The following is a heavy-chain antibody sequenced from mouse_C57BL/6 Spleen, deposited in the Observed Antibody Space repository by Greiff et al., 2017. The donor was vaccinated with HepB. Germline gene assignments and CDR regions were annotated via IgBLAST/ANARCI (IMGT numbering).Heavy chain of an antibody. CDR2: IDPETGGT. V-gene: IGHV1-15*01. Sequence: VKLMESGAELVRPGASVTLSCTASGYTFTDYEMHWVKQTPVHGLEWIGAIDPETGGTAYNQKFKGKAILTADKSSSTAYMELRSLTSEDSAVYYCTSGNYRYYFDYWGQGTTLTVAS. CDR1: GYTFTDYE. CDR3: TSGNYRYYFDY. J-gene: IGHJ2*01. D-gene: IGHD2-1*01.